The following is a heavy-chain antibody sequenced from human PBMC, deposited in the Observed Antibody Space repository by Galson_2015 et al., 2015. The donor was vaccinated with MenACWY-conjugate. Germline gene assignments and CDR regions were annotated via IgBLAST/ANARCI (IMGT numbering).Heavy chain of an antibody. D-gene: IGHD1-26*01. CDR2: INPGGSST. CDR1: GFIFNTYW. Sequence: SLRLSCAASGFIFNTYWMHWVRQAPGKGLVWVSRINPGGSSTTYADSVKDRFTISRDNAKNTLYLQMNSLRPEDTAVFYCAKSRGASCYFDSWGQGNLVTVSS. V-gene: IGHV3-74*01. CDR3: AKSRGASCYFDS. J-gene: IGHJ4*02.